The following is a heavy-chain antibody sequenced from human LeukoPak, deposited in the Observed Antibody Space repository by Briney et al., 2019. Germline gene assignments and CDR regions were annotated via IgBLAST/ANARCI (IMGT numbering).Heavy chain of an antibody. D-gene: IGHD1-26*01. V-gene: IGHV3-23*01. J-gene: IGHJ4*02. CDR3: AKAGGIVSLYCFDY. CDR1: GFTFSGYS. CDR2: ISGSGGST. Sequence: PGGSLRLSCAASGFTFSGYSMNWVRQAPGKGLEWVSAISGSGGSTYYADSVKGRFTISRDNSKNTLYLQMNSLRAEDTAVYYCAKAGGIVSLYCFDYWGQGTLVTVSS.